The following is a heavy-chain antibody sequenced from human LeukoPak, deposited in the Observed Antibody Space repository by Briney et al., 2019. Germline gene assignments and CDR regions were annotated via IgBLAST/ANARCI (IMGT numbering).Heavy chain of an antibody. CDR2: IYYSGST. J-gene: IGHJ3*02. CDR1: GGSISSYY. Sequence: SETLSLTCTVSGGSISSYYWSWIRQPPGKGLEWIGYIYYSGSTNYSPSLKSRVTISVDTSKNQFSLKLSSVTAADTAVYYCARAYYYDSSGYYDAFDIWGQGTMVTVSS. CDR3: ARAYYYDSSGYYDAFDI. V-gene: IGHV4-59*01. D-gene: IGHD3-22*01.